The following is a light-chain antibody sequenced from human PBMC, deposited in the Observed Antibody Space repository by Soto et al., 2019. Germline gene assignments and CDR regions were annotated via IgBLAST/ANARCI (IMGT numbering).Light chain of an antibody. J-gene: IGKJ4*01. V-gene: IGKV1-39*01. CDR3: QQNFNFPLT. Sequence: DIQLTQSPSSLSASLGDRVTITCRASQTIGAYLNWYQQKPDQAPRLLIHGGATLQRGVPSRFGGSGSRTEFTLTITDLQPEDFASYYCQQNFNFPLTFGGGTRVEIK. CDR2: GGA. CDR1: QTIGAY.